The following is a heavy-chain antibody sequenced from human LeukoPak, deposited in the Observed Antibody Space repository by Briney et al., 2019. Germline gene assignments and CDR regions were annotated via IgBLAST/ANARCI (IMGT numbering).Heavy chain of an antibody. D-gene: IGHD6-13*01. Sequence: GGSLRLSCAASGFTFDDYAMHWVRQAPGKGLEWVSGIGWNSGGIVYADSVKGRFTISRDNVKNSLYLQMYSLGAEDTALYYCVKVTAAGFVDHWGQGTLVTVSS. CDR2: IGWNSGGI. CDR1: GFTFDDYA. V-gene: IGHV3-9*01. J-gene: IGHJ4*02. CDR3: VKVTAAGFVDH.